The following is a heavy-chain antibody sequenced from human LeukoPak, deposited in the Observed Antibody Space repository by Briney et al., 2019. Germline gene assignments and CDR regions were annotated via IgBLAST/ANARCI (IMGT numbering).Heavy chain of an antibody. J-gene: IGHJ4*02. D-gene: IGHD3-22*01. CDR3: AGPTSYFSDSTSSTFHY. Sequence: GESLKISCKASGYSFTNYWIGWVRQMPGKGLEWMGIIYPDDSDTRYSPSFQGQVTISADKSISTAYLQWSSLKASDTAIYYCAGPTSYFSDSTSSTFHYWGQGTLVTVSS. CDR1: GYSFTNYW. V-gene: IGHV5-51*01. CDR2: IYPDDSDT.